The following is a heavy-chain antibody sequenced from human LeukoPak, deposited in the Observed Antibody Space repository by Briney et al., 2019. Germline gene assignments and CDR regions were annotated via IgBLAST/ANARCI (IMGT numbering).Heavy chain of an antibody. Sequence: ASVKVSCKASGYTFTGYYMHWVRQAPGQGLEWMGRIIPILGIANYAQKFQGRVTITADKSTSTAYMELSSLRSEDTAVYYCARPPMYYYDSSGYYPHDAFDIWGQGTMVTVSS. CDR2: IIPILGIA. J-gene: IGHJ3*02. CDR3: ARPPMYYYDSSGYYPHDAFDI. V-gene: IGHV1-69*02. D-gene: IGHD3-22*01. CDR1: GYTFTGYY.